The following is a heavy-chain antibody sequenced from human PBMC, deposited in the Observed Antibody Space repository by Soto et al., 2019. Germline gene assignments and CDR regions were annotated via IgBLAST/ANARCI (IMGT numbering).Heavy chain of an antibody. D-gene: IGHD2-21*02. CDR3: ASVCGGDCHNAFDI. CDR1: GGSISSGGYY. Sequence: QVQLQESGPGLVKPSQTLSLTCTVSGGSISSGGYYWSWIRQHPGKGLEWIGYIYYSGSTYYNPSLRSRVTLSVDTSKNQFSLKLSSVTAAATAVYSCASVCGGDCHNAFDIWGQGTMVTVSS. V-gene: IGHV4-31*03. J-gene: IGHJ3*02. CDR2: IYYSGST.